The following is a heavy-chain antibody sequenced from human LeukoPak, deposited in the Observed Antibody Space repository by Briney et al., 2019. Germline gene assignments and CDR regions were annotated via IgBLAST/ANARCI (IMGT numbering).Heavy chain of an antibody. CDR2: IYYSGRT. D-gene: IGHD5-24*01. V-gene: IGHV4-39*01. Sequence: PSETLSLTCTVSGGSNSCSSYYWGWIRQPPGKGLEWIGSIYYSGRTYYNPSLKSRVTISVDTSKNKFSLKLSYVTAADTAVYYCSKPFRGWLQFDAFDIWGQGTMVTVSS. CDR3: SKPFRGWLQFDAFDI. CDR1: GGSNSCSSYY. J-gene: IGHJ3*02.